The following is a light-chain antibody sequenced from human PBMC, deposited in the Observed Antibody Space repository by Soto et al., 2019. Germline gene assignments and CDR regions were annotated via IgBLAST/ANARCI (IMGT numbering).Light chain of an antibody. CDR3: AAWDDSLNGCV. V-gene: IGLV1-44*01. CDR1: SSNIGTYR. CDR2: SDN. J-gene: IGLJ1*01. Sequence: QSVLTXPPSASGTPGQRVTISCSGSSSNIGTYRVSWYQHFPGTAPRLLIYSDNQRPSGVPDRFSASKSGASASLAISGLQSEDEAYFYCAAWDDSLNGCVFGTGTKVTVL.